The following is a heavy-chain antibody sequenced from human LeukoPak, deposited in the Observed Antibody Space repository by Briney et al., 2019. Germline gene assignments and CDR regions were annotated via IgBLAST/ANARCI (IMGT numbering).Heavy chain of an antibody. CDR1: GGSISSYY. CDR3: ARAGFVSAVDY. V-gene: IGHV4-59*01. J-gene: IGHJ4*02. CDR2: IYYSGST. D-gene: IGHD5/OR15-5a*01. Sequence: SETLSLTCTVSGGSISSYYWSWIRQPPGKGLEWIGYIYYSGSTNYNPSLKSRVTISVDTSKNQFSLKLSSVTGADTAVYYCARAGFVSAVDYWGQGTLVTVSS.